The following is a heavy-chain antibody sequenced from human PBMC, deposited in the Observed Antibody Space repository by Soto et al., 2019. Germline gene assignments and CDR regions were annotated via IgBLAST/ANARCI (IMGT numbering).Heavy chain of an antibody. J-gene: IGHJ4*02. CDR2: IWSDGSNE. D-gene: IGHD1-26*01. V-gene: IGHV3-33*01. Sequence: QVQLVGSGGGVVQPGRSLRLSCAASGFTFSSYGMHWVRQAPGKGLEWVAVIWSDGSNEYYADSVKGRFTISRDNSKNNVYLQMNSLRAEDTAVYYCARRGSGTYNFDYWGQGTLVTVSS. CDR3: ARRGSGTYNFDY. CDR1: GFTFSSYG.